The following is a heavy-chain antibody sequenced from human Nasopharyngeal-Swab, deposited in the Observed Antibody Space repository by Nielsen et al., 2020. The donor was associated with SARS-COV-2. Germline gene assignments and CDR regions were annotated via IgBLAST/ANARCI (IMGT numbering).Heavy chain of an antibody. V-gene: IGHV3-21*01. Sequence: GESLKIPCAASGFTFSSYSMNWVRQAPGKGLEWVSSISSSSSYIYYADSVKGRFTISRDNAKNSLYLQMNSLRAEDTAVYYCARDLSDDILTGYYYFDYWGQGTLVTVSS. CDR3: ARDLSDDILTGYYYFDY. CDR2: ISSSSSYI. J-gene: IGHJ4*02. CDR1: GFTFSSYS. D-gene: IGHD3-9*01.